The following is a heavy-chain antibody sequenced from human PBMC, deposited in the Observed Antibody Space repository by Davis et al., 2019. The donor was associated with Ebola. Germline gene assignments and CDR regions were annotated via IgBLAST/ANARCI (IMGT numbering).Heavy chain of an antibody. CDR2: ISSTSYFI. Sequence: GGSLRLSCAASGFAFSTYSVNWVRQAPGKGLEWVSSISSTSYFIYYADSLKGRFIISRDNSKNTLYLQMNSLRAEDTAVYYCAKDLVSGWYLYYGMDVWGQGTTVTVSS. CDR3: AKDLVSGWYLYYGMDV. D-gene: IGHD6-19*01. CDR1: GFAFSTYS. V-gene: IGHV3-21*04. J-gene: IGHJ6*02.